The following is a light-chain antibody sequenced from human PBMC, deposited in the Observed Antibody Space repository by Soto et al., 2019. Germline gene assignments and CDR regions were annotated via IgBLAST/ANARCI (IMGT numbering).Light chain of an antibody. V-gene: IGKV3-11*01. J-gene: IGKJ5*01. CDR1: QSIGLA. CDR3: QLRSNWLIT. CDR2: DAS. Sequence: EIVLTQAPATLSLSPGERATLSCRASQSIGLAIAWYQHKPGQAPRLLIFDASNRATGIPARFSGSGSGTDFTLTISSLEPEDFAVYYCQLRSNWLITFGQGTRLEIK.